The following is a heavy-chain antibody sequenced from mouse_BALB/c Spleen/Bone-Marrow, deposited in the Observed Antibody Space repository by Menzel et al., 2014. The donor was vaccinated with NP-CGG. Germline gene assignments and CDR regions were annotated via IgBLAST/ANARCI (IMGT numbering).Heavy chain of an antibody. D-gene: IGHD1-1*01. V-gene: IGHV5-4*02. CDR3: ARDSYYYGSSYWYFDV. CDR1: GFTFSDYY. Sequence: EVKLVESGGGLVEPGGSLKLSCAASGFTFSDYYMYWVRQTPEKGLEWVATISDGGSYTYYPDSVKGRFTTSRDNAKNSLYLQMTSLKSEDTAMYYCARDSYYYGSSYWYFDVWGAGTTVTVSS. J-gene: IGHJ1*01. CDR2: ISDGGSYT.